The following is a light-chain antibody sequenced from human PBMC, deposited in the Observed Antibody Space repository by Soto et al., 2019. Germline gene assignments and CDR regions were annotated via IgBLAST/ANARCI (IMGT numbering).Light chain of an antibody. J-gene: IGKJ2*01. CDR1: QSISSW. Sequence: DIQMTQAPSTLSASVGDRVTITCRASQSISSWLAWYQQNPGKAPKLLIYKASTLESGVPSRFSGSGSRTEFTLTISSLQPDDFATYYCQQYNSYPYTFGQGTK. CDR2: KAS. V-gene: IGKV1-5*03. CDR3: QQYNSYPYT.